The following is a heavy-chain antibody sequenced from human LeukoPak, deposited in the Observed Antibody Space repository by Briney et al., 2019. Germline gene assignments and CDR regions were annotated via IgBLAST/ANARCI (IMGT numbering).Heavy chain of an antibody. CDR3: ARGVSSGWYLG. V-gene: IGHV4-61*02. D-gene: IGHD6-19*01. CDR1: GGSISSGSYY. Sequence: SETLSLTCTVPGGSISSGSYYWSWIRQPAGKGLEWIGRIYTSGSTNYNPSLKSRVTISVDTSKNQFSLKLSSVTAADTAVYYCARGVSSGWYLGWGQGTLVTVSS. J-gene: IGHJ4*02. CDR2: IYTSGST.